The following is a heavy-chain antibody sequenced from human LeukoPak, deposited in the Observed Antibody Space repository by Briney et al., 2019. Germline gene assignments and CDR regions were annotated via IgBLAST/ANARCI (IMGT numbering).Heavy chain of an antibody. V-gene: IGHV4-4*07. Sequence: PSETLSLTCTVSGASVNNYYWSWIRQPAGKGLEWIGRIHSSGITNYNPSLKSRVSISVDKSKNQFSLKLVSVTAADTAVYYCARDRCEGYCTSFDSWGQGTLVTVSS. CDR1: GASVNNYY. CDR2: IHSSGIT. J-gene: IGHJ5*01. D-gene: IGHD2-8*01. CDR3: ARDRCEGYCTSFDS.